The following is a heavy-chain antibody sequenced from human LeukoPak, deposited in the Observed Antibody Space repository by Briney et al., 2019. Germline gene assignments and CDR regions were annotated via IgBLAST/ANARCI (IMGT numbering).Heavy chain of an antibody. CDR2: INPNTGDT. CDR1: GYTFTGSY. V-gene: IGHV1-2*02. Sequence: PGASVKVSCKASGYTFTGSYMHWVRQAPGQGLEWMGWINPNTGDTNYAQRFQGRVTMTRDTSISTAYMELNRLRSDDTAVYYCARERGDYDILTDYYEGNCFDPWGQGTLVTVSS. CDR3: ARERGDYDILTDYYEGNCFDP. J-gene: IGHJ5*02. D-gene: IGHD3-9*01.